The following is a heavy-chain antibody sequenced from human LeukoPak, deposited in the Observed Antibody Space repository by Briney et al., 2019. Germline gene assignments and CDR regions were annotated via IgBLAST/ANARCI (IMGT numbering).Heavy chain of an antibody. D-gene: IGHD1-7*01. CDR3: ARDLQLELLPRANWFDP. CDR2: IYHSGST. CDR1: GYSISSGYY. Sequence: SETLSLTGTVSGYSISSGYYWGWIRQPPGKGLEWIGSIYHSGSTYYNPSLKSRVTIPVDTSKNQFSLKLSSVTAADTAVYYCARDLQLELLPRANWFDPWGQGTLVTVSS. J-gene: IGHJ5*02. V-gene: IGHV4-38-2*02.